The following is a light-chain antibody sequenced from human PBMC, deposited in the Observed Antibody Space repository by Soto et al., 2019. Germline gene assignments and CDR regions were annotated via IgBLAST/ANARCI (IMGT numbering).Light chain of an antibody. J-gene: IGKJ3*01. CDR2: DAS. V-gene: IGKV1-33*01. CDR3: QQYDKLPFT. CDR1: QDISNY. Sequence: DIQMTQSPSSLSASVGDRVTITCQASQDISNYLNWYQQKPVKAPKLLIYDASNLETGVPPRFSGSGSGTDFTFTISSLQPEDIATYYCQQYDKLPFTFGPGTKVDIK.